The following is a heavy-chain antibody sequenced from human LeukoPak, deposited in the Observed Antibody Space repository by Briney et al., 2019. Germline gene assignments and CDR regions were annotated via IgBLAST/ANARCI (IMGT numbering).Heavy chain of an antibody. CDR1: GGSISSSSYY. D-gene: IGHD3-22*01. V-gene: IGHV4-39*07. CDR2: IYYSGST. J-gene: IGHJ4*02. CDR3: ARDDTYFYDSSGHGFDF. Sequence: PSETLSLTCTVSGGSISSSSYYWGWIRQPPGKGLEWIGSIYYSGSTYYNPSLKSRVAISVDTSKNQFSLKLSSVTAADTALYFCARDDTYFYDSSGHGFDFWGPGTLVTVSS.